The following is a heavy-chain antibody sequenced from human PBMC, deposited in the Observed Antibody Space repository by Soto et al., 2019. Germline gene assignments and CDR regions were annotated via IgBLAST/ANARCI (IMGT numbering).Heavy chain of an antibody. Sequence: SETLSLTCNVSGDSMTSPPYYWGWIRQPPGKGLEWIGTVYYRGATYYTPSLRSRLTVSADTSKNYFSLRLTSESAADTAVYYCARHDDWFDAWGQGILVTVSS. CDR2: VYYRGAT. V-gene: IGHV4-39*01. J-gene: IGHJ5*02. CDR1: GDSMTSPPYY. CDR3: ARHDDWFDA.